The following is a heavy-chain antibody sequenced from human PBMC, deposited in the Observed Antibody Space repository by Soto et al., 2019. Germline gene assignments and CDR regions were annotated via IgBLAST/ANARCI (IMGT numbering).Heavy chain of an antibody. Sequence: SQTLSLTCVISGDSVSSNSAAWNWIRQSPSRGLEWLGRTYYRSKWYNDYAVSVKSRITINPDTSKNQFSLQLNSVTPEDTAVYYCARDTVLRYFDWFCQSKYDNDNQNLYYPSGQGSLVTVSS. V-gene: IGHV6-1*01. CDR2: TYYRSKWYN. J-gene: IGHJ5*02. D-gene: IGHD3-9*01. CDR1: GDSVSSNSAA. CDR3: ARDTVLRYFDWFCQSKYDNDNQNLYYP.